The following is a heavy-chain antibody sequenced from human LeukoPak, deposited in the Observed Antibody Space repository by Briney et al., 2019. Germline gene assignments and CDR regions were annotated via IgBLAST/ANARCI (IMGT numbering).Heavy chain of an antibody. CDR1: GYTLTELS. Sequence: ASVKVSCKVSGYTLTELSMHWVRQAPGQGLEWMGIINPSGGSTSYAQKFQGRVTMTRDTSTSTVYMELSSLRSEDTAVYYCARDLADYDFWSGYSGGGKPLDYWGQGTLVTVSS. V-gene: IGHV1-46*01. CDR2: INPSGGST. D-gene: IGHD3-3*01. CDR3: ARDLADYDFWSGYSGGGKPLDY. J-gene: IGHJ4*02.